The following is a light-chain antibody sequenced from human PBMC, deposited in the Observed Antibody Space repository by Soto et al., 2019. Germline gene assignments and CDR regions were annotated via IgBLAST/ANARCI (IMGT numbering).Light chain of an antibody. J-gene: IGLJ1*01. CDR2: EGS. V-gene: IGLV2-23*01. Sequence: QSVLTQPASVSGSPGQSITISCTGTSSDVGSYNLVSWYQQHPGKAPKLMIYEGSKRPSGVSNRFSGSKSGNTASLTISGLQAEDDADYYCCSYAGGSTYVFGTGTKVTVL. CDR3: CSYAGGSTYV. CDR1: SSDVGSYNL.